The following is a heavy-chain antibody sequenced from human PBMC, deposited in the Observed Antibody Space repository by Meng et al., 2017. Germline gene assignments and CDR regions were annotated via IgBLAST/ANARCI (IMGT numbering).Heavy chain of an antibody. CDR2: INHSGST. D-gene: IGHD5-18*01. CDR1: GGSFSGYY. Sequence: QLKQWGDGLLKPSEPLSLTCAVYGGSFSGYYWSWIRQPPGKGLEWIGEINHSGSTNYNPSLKSRVIISVDTSKNQFSLQLTSVTAADTAVYYCAGGYSYAYGYWGQGTLVTVSS. V-gene: IGHV4-34*02. CDR3: AGGYSYAYGY. J-gene: IGHJ4*02.